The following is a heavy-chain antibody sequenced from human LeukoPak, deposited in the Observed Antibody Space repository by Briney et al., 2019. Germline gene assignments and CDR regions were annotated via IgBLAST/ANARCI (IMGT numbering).Heavy chain of an antibody. CDR1: GFTFSSYS. CDR2: ISSSSSNI. CDR3: ARDPTLSISWAFDI. V-gene: IGHV3-21*01. Sequence: PGGSLRLSCAASGFTFSSYSMNWVRQAPGKGLEWVSSISSSSSNIYYADSVKGRFTISRDNAKNSLYLQMNSLRAEDTAVYYCARDPTLSISWAFDIWGQGTMVTVSS. J-gene: IGHJ3*02. D-gene: IGHD2-21*01.